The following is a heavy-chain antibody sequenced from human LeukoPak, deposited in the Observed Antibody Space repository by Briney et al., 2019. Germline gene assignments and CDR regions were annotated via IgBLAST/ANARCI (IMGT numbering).Heavy chain of an antibody. V-gene: IGHV3-23*01. J-gene: IGHJ5*02. CDR2: ISSSGGST. CDR3: AKDQRLVAARDKQFDP. Sequence: PGESLRLSCAASGFTFSLYAMRWVRQAPGKGREGGSSISSSGGSTYYADSVKGRFIICSDNSRNTLYLQMDSLRAEDTALYFCAKDQRLVAARDKQFDPWGQGTLVTVAS. CDR1: GFTFSLYA. D-gene: IGHD2-15*01.